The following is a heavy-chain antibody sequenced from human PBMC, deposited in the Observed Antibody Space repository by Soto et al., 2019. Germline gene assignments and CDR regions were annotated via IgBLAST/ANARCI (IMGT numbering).Heavy chain of an antibody. CDR3: ARHLSKTLYSGYDC. D-gene: IGHD5-12*01. V-gene: IGHV4-39*01. CDR1: GGSISSSSDY. Sequence: PSETLSLTCTVSGGSISSSSDYWGWIRQPPGKGLEWIGSMYYSGSTYYNPSLKSRLTMSVDTSKNLFSLKLSSVTAADTGVYYCARHLSKTLYSGYDCWGQGTLVTVSS. CDR2: MYYSGST. J-gene: IGHJ4*02.